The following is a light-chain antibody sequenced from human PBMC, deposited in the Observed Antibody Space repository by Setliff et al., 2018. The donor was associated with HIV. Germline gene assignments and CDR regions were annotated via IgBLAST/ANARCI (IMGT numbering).Light chain of an antibody. J-gene: IGLJ1*01. Sequence: QSALAQPRSVSGSPGQSVAISCTGTSSDVGAYNYVSWYQQHPGKAPELMIYDVTNRPSGVPDRFSGSKSGNTASLTISGLQADDEADYYCWSYAGSSWVFGTGTKGTVL. CDR3: WSYAGSSWV. V-gene: IGLV2-11*01. CDR2: DVT. CDR1: SSDVGAYNY.